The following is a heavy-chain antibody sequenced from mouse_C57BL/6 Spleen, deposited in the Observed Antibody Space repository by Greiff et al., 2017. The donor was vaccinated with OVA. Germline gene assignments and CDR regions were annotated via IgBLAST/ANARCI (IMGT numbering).Heavy chain of an antibody. CDR3: ARAATVVDWYFDV. D-gene: IGHD1-1*01. V-gene: IGHV1-54*01. CDR1: GYAFTNYL. CDR2: INPGSGGT. J-gene: IGHJ1*03. Sequence: QVQLQQSGAELVRPGTSVKVSCEASGYAFTNYLIEWVKQRPGQGLEWIGVINPGSGGTNYNEKFKGKATLTADKSSSTAYMQLSSLTSEDSAVYFCARAATVVDWYFDVWGTGTTVTVSS.